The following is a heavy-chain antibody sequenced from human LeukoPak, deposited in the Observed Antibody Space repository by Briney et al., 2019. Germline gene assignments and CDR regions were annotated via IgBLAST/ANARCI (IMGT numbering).Heavy chain of an antibody. V-gene: IGHV3-7*01. Sequence: PGGSLSLSCAVSGLRFRRFWMSWVRQAPGKGLEWVANINQDGSEKYFVDSVRGRFTISRNNSKNSLHLQMNTLRAEDTAVYYCARQRDGRFFDYWGQGTLVTVSS. D-gene: IGHD5-24*01. J-gene: IGHJ4*02. CDR3: ARQRDGRFFDY. CDR2: INQDGSEK. CDR1: GLRFRRFW.